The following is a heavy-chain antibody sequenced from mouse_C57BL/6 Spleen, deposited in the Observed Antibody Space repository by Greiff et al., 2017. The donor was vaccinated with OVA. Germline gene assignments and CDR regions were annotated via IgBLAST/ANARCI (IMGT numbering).Heavy chain of an antibody. D-gene: IGHD2-4*01. Sequence: QVQLQQSGAELMKPGASVKLSCKATGYTFTGYWIEWVKQRPGHGLEWIGEILPGRGSTNYNEKFKGKATFTADTSSITAYMQLGSLTTEDSAIYYCASGGLRFDYWGQGTTLTVSS. CDR1: GYTFTGYW. CDR3: ASGGLRFDY. V-gene: IGHV1-9*01. J-gene: IGHJ2*01. CDR2: ILPGRGST.